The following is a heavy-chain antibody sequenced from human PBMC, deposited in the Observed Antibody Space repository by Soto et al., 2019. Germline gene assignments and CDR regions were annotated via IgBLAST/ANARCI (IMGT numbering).Heavy chain of an antibody. J-gene: IGHJ4*02. D-gene: IGHD3-22*01. CDR3: ARLKGYYDRSGYYFDY. V-gene: IGHV4-39*01. CDR2: IYYSGNT. Sequence: QLQLQESGPGLVKPSETLSLNCAVSGGSISSSSYTWGWIRQPPGKGLEWIGGIYYSGNTYYKPSLKSRVTISVDTSKNQFSLKLSSVTAADTAVYYCARLKGYYDRSGYYFDYWGQGTLVTVSS. CDR1: GGSISSSSYT.